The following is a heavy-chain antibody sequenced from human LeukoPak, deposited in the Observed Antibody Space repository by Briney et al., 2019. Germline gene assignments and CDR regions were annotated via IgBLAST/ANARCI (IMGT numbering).Heavy chain of an antibody. D-gene: IGHD2-2*01. CDR2: INHSGST. Sequence: SETLSLTCAVYGGSFSGYYWSWIRQPPGKGLEWIGEINHSGSTNHNPSLKSRVTISVDTSKNQFSLKLSSVTAADTAVYYCARLGYCSSTSCSRGNYWGQGTLVTVSS. V-gene: IGHV4-34*01. J-gene: IGHJ4*02. CDR1: GGSFSGYY. CDR3: ARLGYCSSTSCSRGNY.